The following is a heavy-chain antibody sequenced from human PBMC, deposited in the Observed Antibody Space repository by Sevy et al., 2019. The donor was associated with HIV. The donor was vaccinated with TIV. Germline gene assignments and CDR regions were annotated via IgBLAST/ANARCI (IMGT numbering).Heavy chain of an antibody. V-gene: IGHV4-61*01. CDR1: GGSVSSGSYY. CDR3: ARVTIDRYYCYYGMDV. D-gene: IGHD4-17*01. J-gene: IGHJ6*02. Sequence: SETLSLTCTVSGGSVSSGSYYWSWIRQPPGKGLEWIGYIYYSGSTHYNPSLKSRVTISVQTSKNQFSLKLSAVTAEDTAVYYCARVTIDRYYCYYGMDVWGQGTTVTVSS. CDR2: IYYSGST.